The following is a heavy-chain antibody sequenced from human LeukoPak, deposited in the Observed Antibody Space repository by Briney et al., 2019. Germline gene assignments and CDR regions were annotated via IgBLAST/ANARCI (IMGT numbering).Heavy chain of an antibody. V-gene: IGHV3-74*01. Sequence: PGGSLRLSXAASGFTFSSYWMHWVRQAPGKGLVWVSRINSDGSSTTYADSVKGRFTISRDNAKKTLYLLMNSLRVKDTAESYGARAPDYYESSGYWAQGTLVTVSS. D-gene: IGHD3-22*01. CDR2: INSDGSST. J-gene: IGHJ4*02. CDR1: GFTFSSYW. CDR3: ARAPDYYESSGY.